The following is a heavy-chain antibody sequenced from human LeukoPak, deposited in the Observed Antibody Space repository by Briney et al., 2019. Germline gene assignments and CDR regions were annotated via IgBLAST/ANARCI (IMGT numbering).Heavy chain of an antibody. V-gene: IGHV1-8*01. D-gene: IGHD3-16*01. Sequence: ASVKVSCKASGYTFTSYDINWVRRATGQGLEWMGWMNPNSGNTGYAQKFQGRVTMTRNTSISTTYMELSSLRSEDTAVYYCARSDAVGDYYYYYMDVWGKGTTVTVSS. J-gene: IGHJ6*03. CDR2: MNPNSGNT. CDR3: ARSDAVGDYYYYYMDV. CDR1: GYTFTSYD.